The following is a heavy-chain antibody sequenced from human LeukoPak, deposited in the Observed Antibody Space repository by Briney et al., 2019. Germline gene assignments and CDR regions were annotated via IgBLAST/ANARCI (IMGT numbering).Heavy chain of an antibody. V-gene: IGHV1-69*13. CDR1: GGTFSSYA. Sequence: SVKVSCKASGGTFSSYAISLVRQAPGQGLEWMGGIIPIFGTANYAQKFQGRVTITADESTSTAYMELSSLRSEDTAVYYCASGSSGYGYYYYMDVWGKGTTVTVSS. CDR3: ASGSSGYGYYYYMDV. CDR2: IIPIFGTA. J-gene: IGHJ6*03. D-gene: IGHD3-22*01.